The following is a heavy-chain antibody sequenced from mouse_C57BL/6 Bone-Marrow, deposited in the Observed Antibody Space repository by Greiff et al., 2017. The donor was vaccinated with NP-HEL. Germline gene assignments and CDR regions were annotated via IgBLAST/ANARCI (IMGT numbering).Heavy chain of an antibody. J-gene: IGHJ3*01. V-gene: IGHV14-1*01. CDR2: IDPEDGDT. Sequence: EVQLQQSGAELVRPGASVKLSCTASGFNIKDYYMHWVKQRPEQGLEWIGRIDPEDGDTEYAPKFQGKATMTADTSSNTAYLQLSSLTSEDTAVYYCTTDPRDGYYVVAYWGQGTLVTVSA. D-gene: IGHD2-3*01. CDR1: GFNIKDYY. CDR3: TTDPRDGYYVVAY.